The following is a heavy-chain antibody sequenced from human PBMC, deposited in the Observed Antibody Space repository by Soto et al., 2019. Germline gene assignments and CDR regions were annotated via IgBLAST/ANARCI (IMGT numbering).Heavy chain of an antibody. D-gene: IGHD3-3*01. CDR2: IIPIFGTA. CDR3: AWQLRFLEWIKYNRFDP. J-gene: IGHJ5*02. CDR1: GGTFSSYA. Sequence: SVKVSCKASGGTFSSYAISWVRQAPGQGLEWMGGIIPIFGTANYAQKFQGRVTITADESTSTAYMELSSLRSEDTAVYYCAWQLRFLEWIKYNRFDPWGQGTLVTVSS. V-gene: IGHV1-69*13.